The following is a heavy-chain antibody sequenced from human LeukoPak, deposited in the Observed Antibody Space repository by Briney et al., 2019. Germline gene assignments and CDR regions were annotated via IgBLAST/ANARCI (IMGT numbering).Heavy chain of an antibody. V-gene: IGHV3-53*01. CDR2: IYSGGST. CDR3: ARSSGIGWYDY. Sequence: GGSLRLSCAASGFTVSSNYMNWIRQAPGKGLEWVSVIYSGGSTYYADSVMARFTISRDNSKNTLYLLMNSLRAEDTAVYYCARSSGIGWYDYWGQGTLVTVSS. J-gene: IGHJ4*02. CDR1: GFTVSSNY. D-gene: IGHD6-19*01.